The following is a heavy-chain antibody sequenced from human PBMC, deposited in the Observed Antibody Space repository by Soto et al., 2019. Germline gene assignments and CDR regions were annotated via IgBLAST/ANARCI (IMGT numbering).Heavy chain of an antibody. Sequence: QLQLQESGSRLVKPSETLYLTCAVSGGSITSAGSVWSWIRQPPGRGLEWIGYIYHSGFTDYNPSLRSRVTISLDMSNNQISLKLISVTAADTAVYYCASGRDWFGPWGHGTLVTASS. J-gene: IGHJ5*02. CDR1: GGSITSAGSV. CDR3: ASGRDWFGP. V-gene: IGHV4-30-2*01. CDR2: IYHSGFT.